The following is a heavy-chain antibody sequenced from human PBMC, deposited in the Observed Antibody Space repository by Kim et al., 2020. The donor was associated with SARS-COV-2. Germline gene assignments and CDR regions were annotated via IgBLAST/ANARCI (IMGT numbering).Heavy chain of an antibody. D-gene: IGHD3-10*01. CDR2: IKQDGSEK. CDR3: ARDLWDSGFDY. Sequence: GGSLRLSCAASGFTFSSYWMSWVRQAPGKGLEWVANIKQDGSEKYYVYSVKGRFTISRDNAKNSLNLQMNSQRAENTAVYYCARDLWDSGFDYWGQGTLVTVSS. V-gene: IGHV3-7*01. J-gene: IGHJ4*02. CDR1: GFTFSSYW.